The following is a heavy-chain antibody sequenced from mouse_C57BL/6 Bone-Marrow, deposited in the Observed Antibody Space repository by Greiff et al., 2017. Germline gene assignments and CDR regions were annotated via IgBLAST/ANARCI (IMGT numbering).Heavy chain of an antibody. V-gene: IGHV1-55*01. CDR2: IFPGSGST. J-gene: IGHJ1*03. D-gene: IGHD2-1*01. CDR1: GYTFTSYW. CDR3: ARYYGNYDWYFDV. Sequence: QVQLQQPGAELVKPGASVKMSCEASGYTFTSYWITWVKQRPGQGLEWIGDIFPGSGSTNYNEKFKSKATLTVDTSSSTAYMQLSSLTSEDSAVYYCARYYGNYDWYFDVWGTVTTVTVSS.